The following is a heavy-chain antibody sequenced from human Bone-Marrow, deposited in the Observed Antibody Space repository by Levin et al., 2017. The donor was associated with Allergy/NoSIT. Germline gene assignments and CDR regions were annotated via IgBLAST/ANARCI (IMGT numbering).Heavy chain of an antibody. CDR3: VKSWGGSGSGRFDS. CDR2: ISWDGNLK. J-gene: IGHJ5*01. D-gene: IGHD6-25*01. CDR1: GFNSGFTFDDYA. Sequence: GGSLRLSCAASGFNSGFTFDDYAMHWVRQVPGKGLEWVSGISWDGNLKFYADSVKGRFTISRDNAKDSLSLQMNSLTVYDTAFYFCVKSWGGSGSGRFDSWGQGTLVTVSS. V-gene: IGHV3-9*01.